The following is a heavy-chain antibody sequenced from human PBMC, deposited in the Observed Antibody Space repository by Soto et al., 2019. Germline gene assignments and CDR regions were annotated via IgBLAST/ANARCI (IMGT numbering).Heavy chain of an antibody. Sequence: PGGSLRLSCAASGFTFSSYGMHWVRQAPGKGLEWVAVIWYDGSNKYYADSVKGRFTISRDNSKNTLYLQMNSLRAEDTAVYYCARDLLEQWPTYYYYYGMDVWGQGTTVTVSS. CDR1: GFTFSSYG. J-gene: IGHJ6*02. CDR3: ARDLLEQWPTYYYYYGMDV. V-gene: IGHV3-33*01. D-gene: IGHD6-19*01. CDR2: IWYDGSNK.